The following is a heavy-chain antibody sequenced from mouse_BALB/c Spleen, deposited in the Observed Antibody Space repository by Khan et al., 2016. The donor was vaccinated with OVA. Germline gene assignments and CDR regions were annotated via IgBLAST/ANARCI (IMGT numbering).Heavy chain of an antibody. CDR1: GYSFTSYY. D-gene: IGHD1-1*01. J-gene: IGHJ3*01. CDR3: GRHGSTSWFAY. CDR2: IDPFNGGS. Sequence: VQLQQSGPELMKPGASVKISCKSSGYSFTSYYIHWVKQSHGKTLEWIGYIDPFNGGSTSNQKFKGKATLTVDKYSSTAYMYLSSLTSEYSAVYYVGRHGSTSWFAYWGQGTLVTVSA. V-gene: IGHV1-31*01.